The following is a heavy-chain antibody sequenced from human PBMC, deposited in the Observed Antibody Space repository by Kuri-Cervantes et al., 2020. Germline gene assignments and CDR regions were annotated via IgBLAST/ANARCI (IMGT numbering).Heavy chain of an antibody. CDR3: ARGYSQGGY. CDR2: ISGTSGYI. V-gene: IGHV3-21*01. Sequence: GESLKISCAASGFTFSSYAMHWVRQAPGKGLEWVSSISGTSGYIYYADSVKGRFTISRDNANNSLYLQMNSLRAEDTAVYYCARGYSQGGYWGQGTLVTVSS. J-gene: IGHJ4*02. D-gene: IGHD1-1*01. CDR1: GFTFSSYA.